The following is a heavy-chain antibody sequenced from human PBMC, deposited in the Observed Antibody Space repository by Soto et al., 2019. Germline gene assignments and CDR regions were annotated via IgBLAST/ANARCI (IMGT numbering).Heavy chain of an antibody. J-gene: IGHJ5*01. CDR3: STRAYDTNGYYRFDP. CDR1: GGSFSGHS. D-gene: IGHD3-22*01. CDR2: INHSGRV. V-gene: IGHV4-34*01. Sequence: SAPLSVTCAVYGGSFSGHSWTWIRQSPGKGLEWIGDINHSGRVNYSPSLKSRVTISLDTSKNQFSLTLSAVTAADTAMYYCSTRAYDTNGYYRFDPWGQGTLVTVSS.